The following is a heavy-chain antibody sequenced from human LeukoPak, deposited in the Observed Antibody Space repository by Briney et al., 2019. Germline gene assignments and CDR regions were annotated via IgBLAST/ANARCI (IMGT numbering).Heavy chain of an antibody. CDR2: ISSSSSTI. V-gene: IGHV3-48*01. CDR1: GFTFSSYS. J-gene: IGHJ4*02. Sequence: PGGSLRLSCAASGFTFSSYSMNWVRQAPGKGLEWVSYISSSSSTIYYADSVKGRFTISRDNAKNSLYLQMNSLRADDTAVYYCATGYSYGSDWVDYWGQGTLVTVSS. D-gene: IGHD5-18*01. CDR3: ATGYSYGSDWVDY.